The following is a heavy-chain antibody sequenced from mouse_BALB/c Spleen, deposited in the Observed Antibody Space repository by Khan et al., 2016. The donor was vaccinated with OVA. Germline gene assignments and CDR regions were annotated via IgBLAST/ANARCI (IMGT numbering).Heavy chain of an antibody. Sequence: EVELVESGGDLVEPGGSLKLSCAASGFTFSTYGMSWVRQTPDKRLEWVATISTGGHYTYYPDSVRGRFTISRDHAKNTLYLQMTSLKSEDTAMFCCANLAYYCDSGGFAYWGQGTLVTVSA. V-gene: IGHV5-6*01. D-gene: IGHD1-1*01. CDR3: ANLAYYCDSGGFAY. CDR1: GFTFSTYG. CDR2: ISTGGHYT. J-gene: IGHJ3*01.